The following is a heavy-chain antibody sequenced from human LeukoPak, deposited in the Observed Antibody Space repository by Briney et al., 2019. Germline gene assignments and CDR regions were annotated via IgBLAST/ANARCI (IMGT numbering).Heavy chain of an antibody. CDR3: VRVQSGSYARYGMDV. D-gene: IGHD1-26*01. J-gene: IGHJ6*02. V-gene: IGHV1-8*01. CDR2: MNPNSGST. CDR1: GYTFTSYD. Sequence: ASVKVSCKASGYTFTSYDINWVREATGQGLEWMGWMNPNSGSTGYAQKFQGRVTMTRSTSISTAYMELSSLRSEDTAVYYCVRVQSGSYARYGMDVWGQGTTVTVSS.